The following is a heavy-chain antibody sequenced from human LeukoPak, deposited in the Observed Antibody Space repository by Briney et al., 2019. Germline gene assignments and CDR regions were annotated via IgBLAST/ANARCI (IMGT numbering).Heavy chain of an antibody. D-gene: IGHD2-2*01. CDR2: INSDGSST. J-gene: IGHJ4*02. Sequence: GGSLRLSCAASGFIFSSYWMHWVRQAPGKGLVWVSRINSDGSSTSYADSVKGRFTISRDNAKNTLYLQMNSLRAEDTAVYYCERLVVVPAAPYSFDYGGQGPLVTV. CDR3: ERLVVVPAAPYSFDY. V-gene: IGHV3-74*01. CDR1: GFIFSSYW.